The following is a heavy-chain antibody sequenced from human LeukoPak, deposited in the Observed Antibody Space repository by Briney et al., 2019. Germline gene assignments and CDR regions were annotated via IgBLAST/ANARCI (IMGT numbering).Heavy chain of an antibody. CDR2: IYSGGST. V-gene: IGHV3-66*01. J-gene: IGHJ4*02. Sequence: AGGSLRLSCAASGFTVSSNYMSWVRQAPGKGLEWVSVIYSGGSTYYADSVKGRFTISRDSSKNTLYLQMNSLRADDTAVYYCARDFVYNWNGDRYYFDYWGQGTLVTVSS. D-gene: IGHD1-20*01. CDR3: ARDFVYNWNGDRYYFDY. CDR1: GFTVSSNY.